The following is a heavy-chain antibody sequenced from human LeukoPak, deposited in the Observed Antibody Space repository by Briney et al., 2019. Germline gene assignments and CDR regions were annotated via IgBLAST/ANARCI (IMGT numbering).Heavy chain of an antibody. CDR3: ALSSSWYDF. CDR1: GFTLSSYN. CDR2: ISSSSNYR. J-gene: IGHJ5*01. D-gene: IGHD6-13*01. V-gene: IGHV3-21*01. Sequence: GGSLRLSCAASGFTLSSYNMNWVRQAPGKGLGWVSSISSSSNYRYYEDSVKGRFTISRDNAKNSLYLQMNSLRAEDTAVYYCALSSSWYDFWGQGTLVTVSS.